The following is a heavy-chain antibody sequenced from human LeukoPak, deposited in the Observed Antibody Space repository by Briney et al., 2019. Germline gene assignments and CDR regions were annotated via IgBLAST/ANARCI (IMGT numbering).Heavy chain of an antibody. V-gene: IGHV3-9*01. CDR1: GFTFDDYA. J-gene: IGHJ4*02. CDR2: ISWNSGSI. D-gene: IGHD2/OR15-2a*01. CDR3: AKAPIGASSTLFDY. Sequence: PGRSLRLSCAASGFTFDDYAMHWVRQAPGKGLEWVSGISWNSGSIGYADSVKGRFTISRDNAKNSLYLQMNSLRAEDTALYYCAKAPIGASSTLFDYWGQGTLVTVSS.